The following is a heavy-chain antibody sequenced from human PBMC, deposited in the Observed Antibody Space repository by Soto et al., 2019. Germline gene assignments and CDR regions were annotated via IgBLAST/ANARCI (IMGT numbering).Heavy chain of an antibody. V-gene: IGHV3-15*01. CDR2: IKSKTDGGTT. CDR3: TTDSDSGYGMDV. D-gene: IGHD1-26*01. J-gene: IGHJ6*02. Sequence: EVQLVESGGGLVKPGGYIRLSCAASGFTFSNAWMSWVRQAPGKGLEWVGRIKSKTDGGTTDYAAPVKGRFTISRDDSKNTLYLQMNSLKTEDTAVYYCTTDSDSGYGMDVWGQGTTVTVSS. CDR1: GFTFSNAW.